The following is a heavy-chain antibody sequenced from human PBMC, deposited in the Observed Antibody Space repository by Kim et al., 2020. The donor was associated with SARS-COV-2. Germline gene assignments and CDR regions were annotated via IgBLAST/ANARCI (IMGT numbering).Heavy chain of an antibody. CDR3: ARSGGSGWYGNY. V-gene: IGHV1-18*01. CDR2: ISGYNFNT. Sequence: ASVKVSCKASGYIFASYGISWVRQAPGQGLEWMGLISGYNFNTRYAQKLQVRVTMTTDTSTNTAYMELRSLRSDDTAVYYCARSGGSGWYGNYWGQGTLVTVSS. CDR1: GYIFASYG. D-gene: IGHD6-19*01. J-gene: IGHJ4*02.